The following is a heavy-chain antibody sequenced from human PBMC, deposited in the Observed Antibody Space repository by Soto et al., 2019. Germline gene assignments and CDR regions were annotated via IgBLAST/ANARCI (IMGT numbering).Heavy chain of an antibody. CDR1: VGSISSSSYY. V-gene: IGHV4-39*01. CDR3: ARTYYYDSSGYPFDY. Sequence: SETLSLTCTVSVGSISSSSYYWGWIRQPPGKGLEWIGSIYYSGSTYYNPSLKSRVTISVDTSKNQFSLKLSSVTAADTAVYYCARTYYYDSSGYPFDYWGQGTLVTVSS. J-gene: IGHJ4*02. D-gene: IGHD3-22*01. CDR2: IYYSGST.